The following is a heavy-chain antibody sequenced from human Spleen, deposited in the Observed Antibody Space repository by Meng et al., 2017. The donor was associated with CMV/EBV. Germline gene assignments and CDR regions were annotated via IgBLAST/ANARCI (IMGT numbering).Heavy chain of an antibody. CDR1: AGTFRTYA. CDR2: INPNTGGA. Sequence: ASVKVSCKSSAGTFRTYASSWVRQAPGQGLEWMAWINPNTGGARYAQDFQGRVTMATDTSINTAYMDLSGLRSDDTAMYYCARDRYTNNKAFDLWGQGTLVTVSS. J-gene: IGHJ4*02. D-gene: IGHD2-2*02. V-gene: IGHV1-2*02. CDR3: ARDRYTNNKAFDL.